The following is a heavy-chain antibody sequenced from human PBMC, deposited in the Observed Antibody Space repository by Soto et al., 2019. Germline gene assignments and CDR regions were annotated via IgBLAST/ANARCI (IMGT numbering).Heavy chain of an antibody. CDR3: ARHEGNGNVWPLDY. CDR1: GDSIGTTHSY. D-gene: IGHD2-8*01. Sequence: SETLSLTCTVSGDSIGTTHSYWAWIRQSPGKGLEWIGNIHYSGSTYYMPSLRSRVTLSVDTSKNQFSLRLTSVTAEDTAVYYCARHEGNGNVWPLDYWGQGILVTVSS. V-gene: IGHV4-39*01. CDR2: IHYSGST. J-gene: IGHJ4*02.